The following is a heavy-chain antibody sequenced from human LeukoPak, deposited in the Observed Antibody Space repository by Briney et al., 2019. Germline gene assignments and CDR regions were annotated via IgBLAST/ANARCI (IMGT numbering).Heavy chain of an antibody. D-gene: IGHD3-9*01. CDR1: GGSFSGYY. V-gene: IGHV4-34*01. CDR3: ARGPQTYYDILTGLSF. Sequence: SEALSRTSAVYGGSFSGYYWSWIGQPPGKGLEWIGEINHSGSTNYNPSLKSRVTISGDTSKKQFSLKLSSVTAADTAVYYCARGPQTYYDILTGLSFWGQGTLVTVSS. CDR2: INHSGST. J-gene: IGHJ4*02.